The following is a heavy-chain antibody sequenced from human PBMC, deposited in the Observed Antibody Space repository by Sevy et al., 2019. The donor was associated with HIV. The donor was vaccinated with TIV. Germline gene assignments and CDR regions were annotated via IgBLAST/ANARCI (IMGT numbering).Heavy chain of an antibody. Sequence: GGSLRLSCAASGFTFSGYAMNWVRQAPGKGLEWVSAINGKGCSTHYADSVEGRFTISRDNSKNTLYLEMNSLRAEDTAVYYCAKTINSGGGVVPAANYYYYGLDVWGQGTTVTVSS. CDR3: AKTINSGGGVVPAANYYYYGLDV. V-gene: IGHV3-23*01. D-gene: IGHD2-2*01. CDR2: INGKGCST. CDR1: GFTFSGYA. J-gene: IGHJ6*02.